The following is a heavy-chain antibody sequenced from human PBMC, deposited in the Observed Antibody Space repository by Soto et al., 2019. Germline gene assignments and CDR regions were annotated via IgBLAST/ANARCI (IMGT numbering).Heavy chain of an antibody. D-gene: IGHD2-2*01. Sequence: GGSLRLSCAASGFIFSSYWMPWVRQAPGKGLMWVSLSSSDGSRTTYADSVKGRFTISRDNAKNTLYLQMNSLRAEDTAVYYCVTSLGSTSSYDMDVWGQGTTVTVSS. CDR2: SSSDGSRT. J-gene: IGHJ6*02. CDR3: VTSLGSTSSYDMDV. CDR1: GFIFSSYW. V-gene: IGHV3-74*01.